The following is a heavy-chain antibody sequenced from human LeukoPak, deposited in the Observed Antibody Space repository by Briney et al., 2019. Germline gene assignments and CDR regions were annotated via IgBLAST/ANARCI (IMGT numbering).Heavy chain of an antibody. V-gene: IGHV4-39*07. CDR1: GGSISDYY. Sequence: SETLSLTCTVSGGSISDYYWSWIRQPPGKGLEWIGSIYYSGSTYYNPSLKSRVTISVDTSKNQFSLKLSSVTAADTAVYYCARDDYDFSVWGQGTLVTVSS. D-gene: IGHD3-3*01. CDR2: IYYSGST. CDR3: ARDDYDFSV. J-gene: IGHJ4*02.